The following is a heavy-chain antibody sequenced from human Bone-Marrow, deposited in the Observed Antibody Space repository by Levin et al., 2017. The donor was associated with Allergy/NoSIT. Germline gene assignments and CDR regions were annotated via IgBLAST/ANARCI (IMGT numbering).Heavy chain of an antibody. D-gene: IGHD1-26*01. V-gene: IGHV2-70*17. Sequence: SGPTLVKPTQTVTLTCTFSGFSLSTNGMCVSWIRQPPGKALEWLARIEWDDDKFYSPSLKTRLTISKDTSKNQVVLTMTKVDPVDTATYYCARMGVELIQGQPYYYGMDVWGQGTTVTVSS. J-gene: IGHJ6*02. CDR1: GFSLSTNGMC. CDR3: ARMGVELIQGQPYYYGMDV. CDR2: IEWDDDK.